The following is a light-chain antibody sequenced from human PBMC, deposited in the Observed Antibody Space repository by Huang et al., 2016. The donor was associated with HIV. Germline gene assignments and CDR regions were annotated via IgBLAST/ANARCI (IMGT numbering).Light chain of an antibody. Sequence: DIQMTKSPSSLSAAVGDRVTITCRASQRSNSYLNWYQQKPGKAPNLLIYGASSLQSGVPSRFSGSGSGTDFTLTISSLQPEDFATYYGQHSYNTPPFGHGTKVEI. CDR3: QHSYNTPP. J-gene: IGKJ1*01. CDR1: QRSNSY. V-gene: IGKV1-39*01. CDR2: GAS.